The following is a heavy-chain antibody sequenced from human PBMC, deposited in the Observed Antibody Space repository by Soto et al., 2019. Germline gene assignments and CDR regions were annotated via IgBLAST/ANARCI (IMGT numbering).Heavy chain of an antibody. CDR2: ISHDGINK. J-gene: IGHJ4*02. CDR3: GRCTSTSCHLGSDY. Sequence: PGGSLRLSCAASGFTFGSYAMNWVRQAPGKGLEWVALISHDGINKYYADSVRGRFTISRDSSTNTLYLQMNSLRAADAAVYYCGRCTSTSCHLGSDYWGQGTLVTASS. D-gene: IGHD2-2*01. CDR1: GFTFGSYA. V-gene: IGHV3-30-3*01.